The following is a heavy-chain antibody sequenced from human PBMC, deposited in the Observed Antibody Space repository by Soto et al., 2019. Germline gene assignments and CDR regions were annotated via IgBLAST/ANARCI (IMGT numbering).Heavy chain of an antibody. CDR3: ARASSRYCSSTSCYQGNYYYGMDV. CDR2: IIPIFGTA. V-gene: IGHV1-69*13. CDR1: GGTLSSYA. Sequence: GASVKVSCKASGGTLSSYAISWVRQAPGQGLEWMGGIIPIFGTANYAQKFQGRVTITADESTSTAYMELSSLRSEDTAVYYCARASSRYCSSTSCYQGNYYYGMDVWGQGTTVTVSS. J-gene: IGHJ6*02. D-gene: IGHD2-2*01.